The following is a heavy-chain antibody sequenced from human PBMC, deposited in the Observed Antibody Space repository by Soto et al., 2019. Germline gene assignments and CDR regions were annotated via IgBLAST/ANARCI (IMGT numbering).Heavy chain of an antibody. Sequence: PSETLSLTCTVSGGSFSSDDYSWPWIRQPPGKDLEWIGSIYYRGSTYYNPSLKSRITMSVDTPRNQFSLKLTSVTAADTAVYFCARRGYSTSSTAAFDIWGQGTMVTVSS. CDR2: IYYRGST. CDR3: ARRGYSTSSTAAFDI. CDR1: GGSFSSDDYS. D-gene: IGHD6-6*01. J-gene: IGHJ3*02. V-gene: IGHV4-39*01.